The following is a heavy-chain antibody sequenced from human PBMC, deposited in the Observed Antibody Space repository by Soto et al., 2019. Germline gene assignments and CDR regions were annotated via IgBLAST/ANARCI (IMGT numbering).Heavy chain of an antibody. Sequence: GASVKVSFKASGYTFTSYYMHWVRQAPGQGLEWMGIINPSGGSTSYAQKFQGRVTMTRDTSTSTVYMELSSLRSEDTAVYYCARAITAAGTKLSLSFDYWGQGTLVTVSS. CDR2: INPSGGST. CDR1: GYTFTSYY. J-gene: IGHJ4*02. D-gene: IGHD6-13*01. CDR3: ARAITAAGTKLSLSFDY. V-gene: IGHV1-46*01.